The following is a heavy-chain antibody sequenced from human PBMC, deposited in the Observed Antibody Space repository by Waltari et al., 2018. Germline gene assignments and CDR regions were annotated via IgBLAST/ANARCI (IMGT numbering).Heavy chain of an antibody. CDR1: GFTFGDLG. D-gene: IGHD2-15*01. Sequence: QVQLVESGGGVVQPGRSLRLSCSGSGFTFGDLGIHWVGRAPGKGLEWVTYVSFDGLVTYYADSVRDRFSVSRDNSKSTVFLEMDSLTSADTAVYFCARGGYCRGGSCSHWDYFDSWGQGTLVTVSS. J-gene: IGHJ4*02. CDR2: VSFDGLVT. V-gene: IGHV3-30*03. CDR3: ARGGYCRGGSCSHWDYFDS.